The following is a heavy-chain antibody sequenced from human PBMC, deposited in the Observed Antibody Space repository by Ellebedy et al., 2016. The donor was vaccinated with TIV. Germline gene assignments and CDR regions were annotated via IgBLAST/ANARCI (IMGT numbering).Heavy chain of an antibody. D-gene: IGHD4-23*01. Sequence: GESLKISCQGSGYSFSSYWIAWVRQMPGKGLEWIGVIYPGDSHTRYSPSCQGQVTIPADTSTNTTSLHRRSLRAPDTAMYFCARHGHGGNSIDYWGQGTLVTVSS. CDR1: GYSFSSYW. CDR2: IYPGDSHT. V-gene: IGHV5-51*01. J-gene: IGHJ4*02. CDR3: ARHGHGGNSIDY.